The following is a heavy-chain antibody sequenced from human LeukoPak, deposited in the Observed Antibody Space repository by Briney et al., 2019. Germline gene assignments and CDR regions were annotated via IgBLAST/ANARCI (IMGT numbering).Heavy chain of an antibody. J-gene: IGHJ4*02. Sequence: PGGSLRLSCAASGFTFSSYAMSWVRQAPGKGLEWVSAISGSGGSTYYADSVKGRFTTSRDNSKNTVYLQMNSLRAEDTAVYYCAKDRVPDSGWDIDFWGQGTLVTVSS. D-gene: IGHD6-19*01. V-gene: IGHV3-23*01. CDR3: AKDRVPDSGWDIDF. CDR2: ISGSGGST. CDR1: GFTFSSYA.